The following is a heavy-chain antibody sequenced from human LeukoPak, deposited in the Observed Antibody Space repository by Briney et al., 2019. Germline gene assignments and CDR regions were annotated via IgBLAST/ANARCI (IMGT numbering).Heavy chain of an antibody. Sequence: PSETLSLTCTVSGGSISSYYRSWIRQPPGKGLEWIGYIYSSGSTNYNPSLKSRVTISVDTSKNQFSLKLSSVTAADTAVYYCARHYSSGWYTFDYWGQGTLVTVSS. CDR3: ARHYSSGWYTFDY. J-gene: IGHJ4*02. V-gene: IGHV4-59*08. CDR2: IYSSGST. D-gene: IGHD6-19*01. CDR1: GGSISSYY.